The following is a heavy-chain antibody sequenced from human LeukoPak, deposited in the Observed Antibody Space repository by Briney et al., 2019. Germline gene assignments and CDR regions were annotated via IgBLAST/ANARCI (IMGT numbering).Heavy chain of an antibody. Sequence: SQTLSLTCAISGDTVSSNSAAWNWIRQSPSRGLEWLGRTYYRSKWYNDYAVSVKSRITVNPDTSKNHFYLQLNSVTPEDTAVYYCARDNIRSSSWYNYYYYMDVWGKGTTVTVSS. CDR2: TYYRSKWYN. CDR3: ARDNIRSSSWYNYYYYMDV. D-gene: IGHD6-13*01. CDR1: GDTVSSNSAA. J-gene: IGHJ6*03. V-gene: IGHV6-1*01.